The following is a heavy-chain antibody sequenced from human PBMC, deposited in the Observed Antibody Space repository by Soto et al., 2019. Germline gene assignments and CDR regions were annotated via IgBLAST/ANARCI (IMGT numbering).Heavy chain of an antibody. CDR2: ISGSGGST. V-gene: IGHV3-23*01. D-gene: IGHD6-13*01. Sequence: LRLSCAASGFTFSSYAMSWVRQAPGKGLEWVSAISGSGGSTYYADSVKGRFTISRDNSKNTLYLQMNSLRAEDTAVYYCALRIAAAGTGEYYYYGMDVWGQGTTVTVSS. J-gene: IGHJ6*02. CDR3: ALRIAAAGTGEYYYYGMDV. CDR1: GFTFSSYA.